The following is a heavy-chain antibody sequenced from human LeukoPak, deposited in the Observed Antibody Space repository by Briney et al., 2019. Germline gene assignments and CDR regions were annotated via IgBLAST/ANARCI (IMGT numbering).Heavy chain of an antibody. Sequence: GGSLRLSCAASGFSFGNYWMKWVRQDPVKGLEWVANINEDGSEKYYVDSVRGRFTISRDNAKNSLYLHMDSLRTEDTAIYYCARGGVRRGYYDYWGQGTLVTVSS. J-gene: IGHJ4*02. CDR3: ARGGVRRGYYDY. V-gene: IGHV3-7*01. CDR1: GFSFGNYW. CDR2: INEDGSEK. D-gene: IGHD1-14*01.